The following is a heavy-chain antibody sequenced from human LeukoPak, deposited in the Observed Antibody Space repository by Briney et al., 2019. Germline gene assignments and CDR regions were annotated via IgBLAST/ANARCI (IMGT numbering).Heavy chain of an antibody. CDR1: GFTVSSNY. D-gene: IGHD4-23*01. Sequence: GGSLRLSCSASGFTVSSNYMSWVRQAPGKGLEWVSVIYSGGSTYYADSVKGRFTISRDNSKNTLYLQMNSLRAEDTAVYYCARDLNYGGNSGFLGMDVWGQGTTVTVSS. J-gene: IGHJ6*02. CDR2: IYSGGST. V-gene: IGHV3-66*01. CDR3: ARDLNYGGNSGFLGMDV.